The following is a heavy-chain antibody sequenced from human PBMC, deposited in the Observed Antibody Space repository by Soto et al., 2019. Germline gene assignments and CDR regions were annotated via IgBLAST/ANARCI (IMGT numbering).Heavy chain of an antibody. CDR1: GYTFTSYG. V-gene: IGHV1-8*01. J-gene: IGHJ4*02. D-gene: IGHD5-18*01. Sequence: ASVKVSCKTSGYTFTSYGISWVRQAPGQGLEWMGWITTNKGKTSYAQKFQGRVTMTRNTSISTAYMELSSLRSEDTAVYYCATIPGDTAMAVDYWGQGTLVTVSS. CDR2: ITTNKGKT. CDR3: ATIPGDTAMAVDY.